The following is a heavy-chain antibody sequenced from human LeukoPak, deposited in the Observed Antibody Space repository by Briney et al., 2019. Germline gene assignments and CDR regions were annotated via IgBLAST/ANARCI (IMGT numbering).Heavy chain of an antibody. D-gene: IGHD2-2*01. J-gene: IGHJ6*02. CDR1: GYTFTSYG. CDR2: ISAYNGNT. Sequence: ASVKVSCKASGYTFTSYGISWVRQAPGQGLEWMGWISAYNGNTNYAQKLQGRVTMTTDTSTSTAYMELRSLRSDDTAVYYCARDRCSSTSCYDLDYYYGMDVWGQGTTVTVSS. V-gene: IGHV1-18*01. CDR3: ARDRCSSTSCYDLDYYYGMDV.